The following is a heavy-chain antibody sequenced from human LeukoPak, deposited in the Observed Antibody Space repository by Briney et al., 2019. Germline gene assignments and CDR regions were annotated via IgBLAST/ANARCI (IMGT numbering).Heavy chain of an antibody. CDR1: GFTFSSYG. Sequence: GRSLRLSCAASGFTFSSYGMHWVRQAPGKGLEWVAVISYDGSNKYYADSVKGRFTISRDNSQNTLYLQMNSLRAEETAVYYCAKDGSNLAYCFDYWGQGTLVTVSS. CDR2: ISYDGSNK. CDR3: AKDGSNLAYCFDY. J-gene: IGHJ4*02. V-gene: IGHV3-30*18. D-gene: IGHD4-11*01.